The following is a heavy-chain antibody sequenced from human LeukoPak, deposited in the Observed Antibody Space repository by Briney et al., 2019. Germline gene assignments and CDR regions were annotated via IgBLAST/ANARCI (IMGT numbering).Heavy chain of an antibody. J-gene: IGHJ4*02. CDR3: ARDNYYGSGNDY. CDR1: GFTFRSYA. Sequence: PGRSLRLSCAASGFTFRSYAMHWVRQAPGKGLEWVAVISYDGSNKYYADSVKGRFTISRDNSKNTLYLQMNSLRAEDTAVYYCARDNYYGSGNDYWGQGTLVTVSS. V-gene: IGHV3-30*04. D-gene: IGHD3-10*01. CDR2: ISYDGSNK.